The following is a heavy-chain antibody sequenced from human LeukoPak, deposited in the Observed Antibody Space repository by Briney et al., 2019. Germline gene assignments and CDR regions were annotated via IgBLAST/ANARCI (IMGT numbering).Heavy chain of an antibody. CDR2: ISGSGERT. V-gene: IGHV3-23*01. CDR3: AKDRQQLANLDY. J-gene: IGHJ4*02. D-gene: IGHD6-13*01. Sequence: PGGSLRLSCAASGFTFSTYSMNWVRQAPGRGLEWVSGISGSGERTYYADSVKGRFTISRDNSENTLFLQMNRLRAEDTARYYCAKDRQQLANLDYRGQGTLVTVSS. CDR1: GFTFSTYS.